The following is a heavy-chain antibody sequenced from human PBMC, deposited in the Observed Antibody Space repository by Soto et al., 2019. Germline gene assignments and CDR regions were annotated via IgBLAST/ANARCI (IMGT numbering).Heavy chain of an antibody. J-gene: IGHJ5*02. Sequence: EAQLVESGGGLVQPGGSLRVSCAVSGFTFSSYWMSWVRQAPGKVLEWVAKIKQDGSEKDYVDSVKGRFTISRDNANNSLFLHMYSLRAEDTAVYYCARGGRDAYNWFDPWGQGTLVTVSS. D-gene: IGHD3-16*01. CDR1: GFTFSSYW. CDR3: ARGGRDAYNWFDP. V-gene: IGHV3-7*01. CDR2: IKQDGSEK.